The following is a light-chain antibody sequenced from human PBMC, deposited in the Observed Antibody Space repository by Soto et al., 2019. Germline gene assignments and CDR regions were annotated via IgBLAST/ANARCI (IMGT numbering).Light chain of an antibody. CDR1: HGISSY. Sequence: IRMTLSPASLSASTGDRVTITCRASHGISSYLAWYQQKPGKAPKLLIYAASTLQSGVPSRFSGSGSGTDFTLTISCLQSEDFATYYCQQYYSYPLTFGQGTKVDIK. CDR2: AAS. CDR3: QQYYSYPLT. V-gene: IGKV1-8*01. J-gene: IGKJ1*01.